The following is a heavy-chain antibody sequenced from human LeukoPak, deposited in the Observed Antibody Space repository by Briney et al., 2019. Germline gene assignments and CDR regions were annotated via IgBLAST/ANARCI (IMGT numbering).Heavy chain of an antibody. Sequence: PGGSLRLSCAASGFTFSSYWLHWVRQAPGKGLVWVSRIKGDERSTNYADSVKGRFTISRYNAKNTVYLEMNSLRAEDTAVYYCVRGQLWSYYHDYWGQGTLVTVSS. CDR1: GFTFSSYW. V-gene: IGHV3-74*01. J-gene: IGHJ4*02. CDR2: IKGDERST. D-gene: IGHD5-18*01. CDR3: VRGQLWSYYHDY.